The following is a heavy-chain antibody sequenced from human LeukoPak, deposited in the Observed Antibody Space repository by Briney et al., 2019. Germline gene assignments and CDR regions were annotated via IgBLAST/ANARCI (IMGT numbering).Heavy chain of an antibody. CDR3: AKTSGINDY. J-gene: IGHJ4*02. CDR1: GFTFSTYG. V-gene: IGHV3-30*18. CDR2: ISFDGNNE. D-gene: IGHD3-10*01. Sequence: GGSLRLSCAASGFTFSTYGMHWVRQAPGKGLEWVAAISFDGNNEYYADSVKGRFTISRDNSKNTLYLQMNSLRAEDTAVYYCAKTSGINDYWGQGTLVTVSS.